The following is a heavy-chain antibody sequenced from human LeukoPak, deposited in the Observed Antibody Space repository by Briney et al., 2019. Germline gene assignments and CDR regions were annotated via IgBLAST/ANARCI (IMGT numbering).Heavy chain of an antibody. D-gene: IGHD6-19*01. CDR3: ARDEISSGWYG. J-gene: IGHJ4*02. CDR2: IHPSGST. V-gene: IGHV4-34*01. Sequence: SETLSLTCAVYGGSFSGYYWSWYRQPPGKGLEWIGEIHPSGSTHYNPSLESRVIISIDTSKNQFSLKVNSVTAADTAVYYCARDEISSGWYGWGQGTLVTVSS. CDR1: GGSFSGYY.